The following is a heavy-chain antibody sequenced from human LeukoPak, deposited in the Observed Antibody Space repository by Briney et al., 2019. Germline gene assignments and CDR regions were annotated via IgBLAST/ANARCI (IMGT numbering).Heavy chain of an antibody. D-gene: IGHD1-26*01. Sequence: SETLSLTCAVSTDSITSNWWSWVRQPPGQGLEWIGEVHKSGSTNYYPSLQSRVTISIDKSKNQIALELTSVTAADTAVYYCAKEIVGAPTPGAYWGQGILVTVSS. CDR3: AKEIVGAPTPGAY. CDR1: TDSITSNW. J-gene: IGHJ4*02. CDR2: VHKSGST. V-gene: IGHV4-4*02.